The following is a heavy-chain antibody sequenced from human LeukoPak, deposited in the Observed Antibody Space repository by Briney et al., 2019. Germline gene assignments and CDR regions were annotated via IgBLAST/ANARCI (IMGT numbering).Heavy chain of an antibody. CDR1: GFIFSDYW. V-gene: IGHV3-74*01. J-gene: IGHJ4*02. CDR2: INSDGSST. CDR3: ARSFLTYSMYYFDY. D-gene: IGHD2/OR15-2a*01. Sequence: GGSLRLSCTATGFIFSDYWMHWVRQAPGKGLVCVSRINSDGSSTSYADSVKGRFTISRDNAKNSLFLQMNSLRVEDTAVYYCARSFLTYSMYYFDYWGQGVLVTVS.